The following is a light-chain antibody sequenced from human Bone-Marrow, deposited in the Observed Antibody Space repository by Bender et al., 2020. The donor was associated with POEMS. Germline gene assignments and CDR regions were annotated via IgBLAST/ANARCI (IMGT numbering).Light chain of an antibody. V-gene: IGLV2-23*02. CDR2: EVS. Sequence: QSALTQPASVSGSPGQSITISCTGTSSDVGSYNLVSWYQQHPGKAPKLMIYEVSKRPSGVSKRFSGSKSGNTASLTISGLQAEDEAEYCCCSFAGTNTLVFGGGTNLTVL. CDR1: SSDVGSYNL. CDR3: CSFAGTNTLV. J-gene: IGLJ2*01.